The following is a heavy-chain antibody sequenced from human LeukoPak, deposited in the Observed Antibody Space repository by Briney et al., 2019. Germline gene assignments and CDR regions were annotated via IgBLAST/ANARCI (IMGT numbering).Heavy chain of an antibody. CDR3: ARERRYWFDP. Sequence: SETLSLTCTVSGGSISSYYWSWIRQPPGKGLEWIGYIYYSGSTYYNPPLKSRVTISVDTSKNQFSLKLSSVTAADTAVYYCARERRYWFDPWGQGTLVTVSS. J-gene: IGHJ5*02. CDR1: GGSISSYY. D-gene: IGHD4-17*01. CDR2: IYYSGST. V-gene: IGHV4-59*12.